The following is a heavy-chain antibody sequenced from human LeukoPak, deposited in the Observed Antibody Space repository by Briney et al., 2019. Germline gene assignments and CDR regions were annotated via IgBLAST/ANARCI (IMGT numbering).Heavy chain of an antibody. CDR1: GGSISSYY. CDR3: ARKYSGYAQIDY. CDR2: IYHSGSA. V-gene: IGHV4-59*08. Sequence: PSETLSLTCTVSGGSISSYYWSWLRQPPGKGLEWIGYIYHSGSANYNPSLKSRVTISVGTSKNQFSLKLSSVTAADTAVYYCARKYSGYAQIDYWGQGTLVTVSS. D-gene: IGHD5-12*01. J-gene: IGHJ4*02.